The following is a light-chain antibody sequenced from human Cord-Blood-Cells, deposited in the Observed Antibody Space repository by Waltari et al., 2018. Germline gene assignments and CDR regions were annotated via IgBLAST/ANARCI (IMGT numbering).Light chain of an antibody. CDR1: QSVSSN. Sequence: EIVMTQSPATLSVSPGERATLSCRASQSVSSNLAWYQQKPGQAPRLLIYGASTRATGIPARFSGSESRTEFTLTISSLQSEGFAVYYCQQYDNWPPYTFGQGTKREVK. V-gene: IGKV3-15*01. CDR2: GAS. J-gene: IGKJ2*01. CDR3: QQYDNWPPYT.